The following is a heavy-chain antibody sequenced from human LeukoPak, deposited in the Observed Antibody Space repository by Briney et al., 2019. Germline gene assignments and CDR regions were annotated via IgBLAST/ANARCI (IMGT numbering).Heavy chain of an antibody. J-gene: IGHJ4*02. V-gene: IGHV3-23*01. CDR1: GYTFTSYD. Sequence: GASVKVSCKASGYTFTSYDINWVRQAPGKGLEWVSTISGSGSSTYYVDSVKGRFTISRDNSKNTLYLQMNSLRAEDTAEYYCAKDSNGWYQRGSNYFDYWGQGTLVTVSS. D-gene: IGHD6-19*01. CDR3: AKDSNGWYQRGSNYFDY. CDR2: ISGSGSST.